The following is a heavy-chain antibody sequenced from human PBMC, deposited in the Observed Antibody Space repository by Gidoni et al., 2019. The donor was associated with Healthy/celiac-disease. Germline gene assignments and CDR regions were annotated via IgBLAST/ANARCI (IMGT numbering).Heavy chain of an antibody. D-gene: IGHD6-19*01. CDR1: GYTSTGYY. CDR2: INPNSGGT. J-gene: IGHJ4*02. CDR3: ARDHRAVDPPFDY. V-gene: IGHV1-2*02. Sequence: QVQLVQSGAEAKTPGASVKVSCKASGYTSTGYYMHWVRQAPGQGLEWMGWINPNSGGTNYAQKFQGRVTMTRDTSISTAYMELSRLRSDDTAVYYCARDHRAVDPPFDYWGQGTLVTVSS.